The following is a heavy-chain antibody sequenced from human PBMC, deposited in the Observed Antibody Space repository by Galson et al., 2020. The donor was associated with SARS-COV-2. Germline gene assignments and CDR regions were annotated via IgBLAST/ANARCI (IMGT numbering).Heavy chain of an antibody. D-gene: IGHD3-9*01. V-gene: IGHV3-21*01. CDR1: GFTFSSYS. CDR2: ISSSSSYI. Sequence: GESLKISCAASGFTFSSYSMNWVRQAPGKGLEWVSSISSSSSYIYYADSVKGRFTISRDNAKNSLYLQMNSLRAEDTAVYYCARNLVHYDILPGYYKARGGYFDYWGQGTLVTVSS. J-gene: IGHJ4*02. CDR3: ARNLVHYDILPGYYKARGGYFDY.